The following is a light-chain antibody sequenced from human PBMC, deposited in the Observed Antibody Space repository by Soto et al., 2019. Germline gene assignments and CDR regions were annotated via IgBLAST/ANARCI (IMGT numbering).Light chain of an antibody. V-gene: IGKV1-5*03. Sequence: DIQMTQSPSSLSASVGDRVTFTCRASQSISNWLAWYQQKPGKAPKLLIYKASTLESGVQSRFSGSGSGTEFTLTISSLQADDFAIYYCQQYNGYRLAFGGGTKVDI. J-gene: IGKJ4*01. CDR2: KAS. CDR1: QSISNW. CDR3: QQYNGYRLA.